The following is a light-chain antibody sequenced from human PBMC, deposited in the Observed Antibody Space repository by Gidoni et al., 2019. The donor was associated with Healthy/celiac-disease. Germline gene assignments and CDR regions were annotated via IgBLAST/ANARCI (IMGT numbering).Light chain of an antibody. V-gene: IGLV3-25*03. Sequence: SYELTQPPSVSVSPGQTARITCSGDALPKQYAYWYQQKPGQAPVLVIYKDSERPSGIPERFSCSSSGTTGTLAISGVQAEGEADYYWQSTDSSGTYGVIGGGTKVTVL. J-gene: IGLJ2*01. CDR2: KDS. CDR3: QSTDSSGTYGV. CDR1: ALPKQY.